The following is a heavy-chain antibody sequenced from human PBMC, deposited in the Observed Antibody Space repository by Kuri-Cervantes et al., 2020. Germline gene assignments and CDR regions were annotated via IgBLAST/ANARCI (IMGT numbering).Heavy chain of an antibody. CDR1: GFTFTSSA. J-gene: IGHJ4*02. D-gene: IGHD3-22*01. V-gene: IGHV1-58*01. Sequence: SVKVSCKASGFTFTSSAAQWVRQARGQRLEWIGWIVVGSGNTNYAQKFQERVTITRDMSTSTAYMELSSLRSEDTAVYYCAADPIGDYYDSSGYGPIGYWGQGTLVTVSS. CDR3: AADPIGDYYDSSGYGPIGY. CDR2: IVVGSGNT.